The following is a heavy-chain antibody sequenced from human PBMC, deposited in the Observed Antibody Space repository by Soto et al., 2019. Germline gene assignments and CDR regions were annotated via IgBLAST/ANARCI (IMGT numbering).Heavy chain of an antibody. CDR2: ISGSGGST. Sequence: GGSLRLSCAASGFTFSSYAMSWVRQAPGKGLEWVSAISGSGGSTYYADSVKGRFTISRDNSKNTLYLQMNSLRAEDTAVYYCAKDGLYSSSWTNWFDPWGQGTLVTVSS. CDR1: GFTFSSYA. J-gene: IGHJ5*02. V-gene: IGHV3-23*01. D-gene: IGHD6-13*01. CDR3: AKDGLYSSSWTNWFDP.